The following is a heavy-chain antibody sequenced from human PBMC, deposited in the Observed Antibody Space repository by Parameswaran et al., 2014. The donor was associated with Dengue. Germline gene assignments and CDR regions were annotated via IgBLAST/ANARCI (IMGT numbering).Heavy chain of an antibody. D-gene: IGHD5-18*01. J-gene: IGHJ4*02. V-gene: IGHV4-39*01. CDR3: ARHKRGYGYTFDN. Sequence: WIRQPPGKGLEWIGSVYSSGTTFYNPSLKSRVTISVDMSNNQFSLKLNSVTAADTAFYYCARHKRGYGYTFDNWGQGTLVTVSS. CDR2: VYSSGTT.